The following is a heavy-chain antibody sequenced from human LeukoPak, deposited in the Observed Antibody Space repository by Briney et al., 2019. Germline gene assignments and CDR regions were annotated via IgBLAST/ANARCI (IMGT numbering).Heavy chain of an antibody. D-gene: IGHD3-10*01. J-gene: IGHJ4*02. Sequence: ASVKVSCKASGYTFTTYYMHWVRQAPGQGLEWMGKINPSGGVTWYSQKFEDRVTMTRDTFTSTVYMELSSLKSDDTAGYYCAMGVSMGRGGITSRPPHYFDYWGQGTLVTVSS. CDR2: INPSGGVT. CDR1: GYTFTTYY. V-gene: IGHV1-46*01. CDR3: AMGVSMGRGGITSRPPHYFDY.